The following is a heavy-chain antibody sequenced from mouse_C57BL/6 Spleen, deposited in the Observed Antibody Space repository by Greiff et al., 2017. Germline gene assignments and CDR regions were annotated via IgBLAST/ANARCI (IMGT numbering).Heavy chain of an antibody. V-gene: IGHV1-53*01. J-gene: IGHJ2*01. Sequence: QVQLQQPGTELVKPGASVKLSCKASGYTFNSYWMHWVKQRPGQGLEWIGNINPSNGGTNYTAKFKCKATLTVDKSSTTAYMQLSSLTSEESAVYYCAIRANCDWYYFDYWGQGTTPTVSS. CDR2: INPSNGGT. CDR1: GYTFNSYW. CDR3: AIRANCDWYYFDY. D-gene: IGHD4-1*01.